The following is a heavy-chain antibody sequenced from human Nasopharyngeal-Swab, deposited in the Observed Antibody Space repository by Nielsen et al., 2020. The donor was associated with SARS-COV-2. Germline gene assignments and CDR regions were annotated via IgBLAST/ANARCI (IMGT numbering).Heavy chain of an antibody. D-gene: IGHD4-17*01. CDR3: AKDPSRSYGDYFDY. Sequence: GGSLRLSCAASGFTFSSYSMNWVRQAPGKGLEGVSGISWNSGSIGYADSVKGRFTISRDNAKNSLYLQMNSLRAEDTALYYCAKDPSRSYGDYFDYWGQGTLVTVSS. J-gene: IGHJ4*02. CDR2: ISWNSGSI. V-gene: IGHV3-9*01. CDR1: GFTFSSYS.